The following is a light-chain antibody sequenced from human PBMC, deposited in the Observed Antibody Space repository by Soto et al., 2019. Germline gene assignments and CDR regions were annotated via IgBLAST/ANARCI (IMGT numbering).Light chain of an antibody. V-gene: IGKV1-5*03. CDR3: QQYTNTNNPWM. Sequence: DIQMTQSPSTLSASVGDRVTITCRASENIGAWLAWYQQKPGEAPKLLIYKASSLESGVPSRFSGGGSGTEFTLIISGLQPDDSATYYCQQYTNTNNPWMFGQGTKVDIK. CDR1: ENIGAW. CDR2: KAS. J-gene: IGKJ1*01.